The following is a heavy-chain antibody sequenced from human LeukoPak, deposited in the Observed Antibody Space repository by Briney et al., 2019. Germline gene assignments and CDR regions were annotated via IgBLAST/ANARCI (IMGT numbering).Heavy chain of an antibody. Sequence: SETLSLTCAVYGGSFSGYYWSWIRQPPGKGLEWIGEINHSGSTNYNPSLKSRVTISVDTSKNQFSLKLSSVTAADTAVYYCATGVPWLRSHAFDNWGQGTMVTVSS. CDR1: GGSFSGYY. CDR2: INHSGST. V-gene: IGHV4-34*01. J-gene: IGHJ3*02. D-gene: IGHD5-12*01. CDR3: ATGVPWLRSHAFDN.